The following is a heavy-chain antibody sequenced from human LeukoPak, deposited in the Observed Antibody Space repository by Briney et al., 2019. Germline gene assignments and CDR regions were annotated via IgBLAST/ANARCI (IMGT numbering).Heavy chain of an antibody. V-gene: IGHV3-21*01. CDR2: ISSSSSYI. Sequence: KAGGSLRLSCAASGFTFSSYNMNWVRQVPGRGLEWVSSISSSSSYIYYADSVKGRFTISRDNAKNSLYLQMNSLRAEDTAVYYCASGGNFDYWGQGTLVTVSS. D-gene: IGHD4-23*01. CDR3: ASGGNFDY. J-gene: IGHJ4*02. CDR1: GFTFSSYN.